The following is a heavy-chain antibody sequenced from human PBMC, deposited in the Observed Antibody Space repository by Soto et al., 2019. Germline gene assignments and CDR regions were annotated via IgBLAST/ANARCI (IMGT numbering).Heavy chain of an antibody. D-gene: IGHD6-19*01. CDR2: IYYTGST. J-gene: IGHJ4*02. CDR1: GGSISSYY. Sequence: QVQLQESGPGLVKPSETLSLTCTVSGGSISSYYWSWIRQPPGKGLEWIGYIYYTGSTNYNPTLNSRVTISADTSKTHFSLKLRSVPAAATAVYYGERDAVDWGRGTLVAVSS. V-gene: IGHV4-59*01. CDR3: ERDAVD.